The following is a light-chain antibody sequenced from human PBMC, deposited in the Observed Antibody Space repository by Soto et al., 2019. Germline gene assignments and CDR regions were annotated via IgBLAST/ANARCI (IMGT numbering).Light chain of an antibody. V-gene: IGLV2-14*01. CDR1: SSDVGGYNY. J-gene: IGLJ2*01. Sequence: QSALTQPASVSGSPGQSITISCTGTSSDVGGYNYVSWYQHHPGKAPQLIIYEVSDRPSGISHRFSGSKSGNTASLTISGLQAEDEADYYCCSYTTTSTVLFGGGTKVTVL. CDR2: EVS. CDR3: CSYTTTSTVL.